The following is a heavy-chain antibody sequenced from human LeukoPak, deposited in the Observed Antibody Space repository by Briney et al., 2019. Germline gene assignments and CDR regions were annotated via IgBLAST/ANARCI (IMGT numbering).Heavy chain of an antibody. V-gene: IGHV1-46*01. CDR3: ARAGDIVVVPAAIEAFDI. CDR2: INPSGGST. Sequence: ASVKVSCKASGYTFTSYYMHWVRQAPGQGLEWMGIINPSGGSTSYAQKFQGRVTMTRDTSTSTVYMELSGLRSEDTAVYYCARAGDIVVVPAAIEAFDIWGQGTMVTVSS. D-gene: IGHD2-2*01. J-gene: IGHJ3*02. CDR1: GYTFTSYY.